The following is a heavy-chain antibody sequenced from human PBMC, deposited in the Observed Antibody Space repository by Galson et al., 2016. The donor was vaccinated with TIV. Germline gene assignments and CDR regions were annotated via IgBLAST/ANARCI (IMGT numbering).Heavy chain of an antibody. CDR3: ARDYDLLTCHSSFDY. CDR2: IDPNSGDT. J-gene: IGHJ4*02. D-gene: IGHD3-9*01. CDR1: GYPFTGYY. Sequence: SVKVSCKASGYPFTGYYIHWVRRAPGQGLEWMGWIDPNSGDTYYAQKFEGRVTMTRDTSINTAYMELNRLRSDDTAVYYCARDYDLLTCHSSFDYWGQGTLVTVSS. V-gene: IGHV1-2*02.